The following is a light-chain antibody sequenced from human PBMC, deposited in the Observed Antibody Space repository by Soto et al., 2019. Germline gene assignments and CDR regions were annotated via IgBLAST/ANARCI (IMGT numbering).Light chain of an antibody. CDR3: CSYAVSDTMI. CDR1: SGDIGNYNL. J-gene: IGLJ2*01. Sequence: QSVLTQPASVSGSPGQSITISCTGTSGDIGNYNLVSWFQHHPGEAPKLLIYAGTRRPSGVSSRFSGSKSGNTASLTVSGLQAEDEANYYCCSYAVSDTMIFGGGTKLTVL. V-gene: IGLV2-23*01. CDR2: AGT.